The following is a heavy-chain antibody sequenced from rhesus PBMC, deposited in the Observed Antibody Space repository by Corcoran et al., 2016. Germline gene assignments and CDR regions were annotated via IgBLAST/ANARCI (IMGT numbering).Heavy chain of an antibody. D-gene: IGHD2-39*01. CDR2: IYGSSTST. Sequence: QVQLQESGPGVVKPSETLSLTCAVSGGSISDSYRWSWIRQPPGKGLEWIGYIYGSSTSTNYNPSLKSRVTSSKDTSKNQFSLKLSSVTAADTAVYYCARAPRTGYLLEFWGQGALVTVSS. CDR1: GGSISDSYR. CDR3: ARAPRTGYLLEF. V-gene: IGHV4S10*01. J-gene: IGHJ1*01.